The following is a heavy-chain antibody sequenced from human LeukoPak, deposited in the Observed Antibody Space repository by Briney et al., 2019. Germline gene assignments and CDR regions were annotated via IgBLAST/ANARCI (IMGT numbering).Heavy chain of an antibody. CDR1: GFTLSGNW. D-gene: IGHD6-19*01. CDR2: IKQDGSEK. CDR3: ARHSSGWSEGDY. V-gene: IGHV3-7*01. J-gene: IGHJ4*02. Sequence: GGSLRLSCAASGFTLSGNWMTWVRQAPGKGLEWVANIKQDGSEKNYVDSVKGRFTISRDNAKNSLYLQMNRLRAEDTVVYYCARHSSGWSEGDYWGQGTLVTVSS.